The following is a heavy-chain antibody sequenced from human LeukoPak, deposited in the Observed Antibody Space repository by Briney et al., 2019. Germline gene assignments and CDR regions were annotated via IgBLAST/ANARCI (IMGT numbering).Heavy chain of an antibody. V-gene: IGHV3-23*01. CDR1: GFTFSSYA. Sequence: GGSLRLSCAASGFTFSSYAMSWVRQARRKGLEWVSTISGNGGDTYYADSVKGRFTISRDNSKNTLYLQMNSLRAEDTAVYYCTDKYSYDYWGQGTLVTVSS. J-gene: IGHJ4*02. CDR3: TDKYSYDY. D-gene: IGHD5-18*01. CDR2: ISGNGGDT.